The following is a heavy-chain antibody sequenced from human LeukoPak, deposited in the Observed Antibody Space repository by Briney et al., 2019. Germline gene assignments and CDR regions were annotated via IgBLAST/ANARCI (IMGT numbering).Heavy chain of an antibody. CDR2: ITWDGGKT. CDR1: GFTFDDFT. Sequence: PGGSLRLSCVASGFTFDDFTMHWVRQTPEKGLEWVSLITWDGGKTNYVDSVKGRFTISRDNSKNSLYLQMNSLRAEDTAVYYCARGADTGYSSDCWGQGTLVTVSS. V-gene: IGHV3-43*01. D-gene: IGHD3-9*01. CDR3: ARGADTGYSSDC. J-gene: IGHJ4*02.